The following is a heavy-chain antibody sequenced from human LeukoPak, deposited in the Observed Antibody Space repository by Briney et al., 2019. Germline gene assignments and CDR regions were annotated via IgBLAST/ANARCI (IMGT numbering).Heavy chain of an antibody. CDR2: IYYTGAT. J-gene: IGHJ4*02. CDR3: TRHGGSGWYDY. D-gene: IGHD6-19*01. V-gene: IGHV4-59*08. Sequence: SETLSLTCAVSGGSISGYFWSWIRQPPGKGLEWIGYIYYTGATIYSPSLRSRVTISVDTSKNQFSLNLSSVTAADTAVYYCTRHGGSGWYDYWGQGTLVTVSS. CDR1: GGSISGYF.